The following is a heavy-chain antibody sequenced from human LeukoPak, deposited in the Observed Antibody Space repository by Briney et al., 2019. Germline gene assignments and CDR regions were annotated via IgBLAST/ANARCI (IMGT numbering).Heavy chain of an antibody. CDR1: GYTFTGYY. CDR2: INPNSGGT. CDR3: AREVGPLYDYVWGEFLYPRHWFDP. V-gene: IGHV1-2*02. D-gene: IGHD3-16*01. Sequence: ASVKVSCKASGYTFTGYYMHWVRQAPGQGLEWMGWINPNSGGTNYAQKFQGRLTMTRDTSISTAYMELSRLRSDDTAVYYCAREVGPLYDYVWGEFLYPRHWFDPWGQGTLVTVSS. J-gene: IGHJ5*02.